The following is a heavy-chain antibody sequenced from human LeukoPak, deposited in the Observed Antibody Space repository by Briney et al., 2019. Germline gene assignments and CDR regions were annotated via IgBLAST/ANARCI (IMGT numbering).Heavy chain of an antibody. CDR3: ARASLQSYYFDY. J-gene: IGHJ4*02. V-gene: IGHV1-46*01. D-gene: IGHD4-11*01. CDR1: GYTFTSYY. Sequence: ASVKVSCKASGYTFTSYYMHWVRQAPGQGPEWMGIINPSGGSTSYAQKFQGRVTMTRDMSTSTVYMELSSLRSEDTAVYYCARASLQSYYFDYWGQGTLVTASS. CDR2: INPSGGST.